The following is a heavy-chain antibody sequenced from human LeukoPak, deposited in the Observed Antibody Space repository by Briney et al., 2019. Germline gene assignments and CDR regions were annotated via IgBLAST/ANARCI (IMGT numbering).Heavy chain of an antibody. CDR2: VFDSGNT. J-gene: IGHJ6*03. CDR1: GGSMSGHY. V-gene: IGHV4-59*11. D-gene: IGHD3-3*01. CDR3: ARSLGDDSWVALRGYYYMDV. Sequence: SETLSLTCSVSGGSMSGHYWIWIRQPQGKGPEWIGYVFDSGNTNYNPSLKSRVAISFDTASNHFSLKLNSVTASDSGIYFCARSLGDDSWVALRGYYYMDVWGRGTTVTVSS.